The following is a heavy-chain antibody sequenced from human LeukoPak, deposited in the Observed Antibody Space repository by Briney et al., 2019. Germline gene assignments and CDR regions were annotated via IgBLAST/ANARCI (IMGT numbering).Heavy chain of an antibody. CDR1: GYTFTGYY. V-gene: IGHV1-2*02. Sequence: GASVKVSCKASGYTFTGYYMHWVRQAPGQGLEWMGWINPNSGGTNYAQKFQGRVTMTRDTSISTAYMELSRLRSDDTAVYYCARAAPTDYYGSGSYGYWGQGTLVTVPS. CDR2: INPNSGGT. J-gene: IGHJ4*02. D-gene: IGHD3-10*01. CDR3: ARAAPTDYYGSGSYGY.